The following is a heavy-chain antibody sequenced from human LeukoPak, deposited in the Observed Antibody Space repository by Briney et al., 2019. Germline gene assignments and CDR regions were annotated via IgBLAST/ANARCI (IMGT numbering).Heavy chain of an antibody. J-gene: IGHJ4*02. D-gene: IGHD3-3*01. CDR3: AREPRRWSGYFDY. V-gene: IGHV3-48*03. CDR2: ISSSGSTI. CDR1: GFTFSSYE. Sequence: PGGSLRLSCAASGFTFSSYEMNWVRQAPGKGLEWVSYISSSGSTIYYADSVKGRFTISRDNAKNSLYLQMNSLRADDTAVYYCAREPRRWSGYFDYWGQGTLVTVSS.